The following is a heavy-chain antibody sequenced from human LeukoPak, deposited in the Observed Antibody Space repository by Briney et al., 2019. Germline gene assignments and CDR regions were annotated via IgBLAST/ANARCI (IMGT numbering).Heavy chain of an antibody. CDR1: GYTFTSYG. D-gene: IGHD2-15*01. CDR2: ISAYNGNT. Sequence: ASVKVSCKASGYTFTSYGISWVRQAPGQGLEWMGWISAYNGNTNYAQKLQGRVTMTTDTSTSTAYMELRSLRSDDTAVYYCARDGNGVVVVAAYYYYYGMDVWGQGTTVTVSS. V-gene: IGHV1-18*01. CDR3: ARDGNGVVVVAAYYYYYGMDV. J-gene: IGHJ6*02.